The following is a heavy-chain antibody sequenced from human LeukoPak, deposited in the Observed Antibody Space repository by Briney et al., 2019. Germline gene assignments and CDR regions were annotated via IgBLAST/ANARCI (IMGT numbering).Heavy chain of an antibody. J-gene: IGHJ5*02. V-gene: IGHV3-23*01. Sequence: GGSLRLSCAASGFTFSSYAMSWVRQAPGKGLEWVSAISGSGGSTYYADSVKGRFTISRDNSMNTLYLQMNSLRAEDTAVYYCAKDPIVVVVAATPNWFDPWGQGTLVTVSS. CDR2: ISGSGGST. D-gene: IGHD2-15*01. CDR3: AKDPIVVVVAATPNWFDP. CDR1: GFTFSSYA.